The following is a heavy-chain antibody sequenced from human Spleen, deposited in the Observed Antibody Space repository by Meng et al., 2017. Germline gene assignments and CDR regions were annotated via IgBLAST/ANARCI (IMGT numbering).Heavy chain of an antibody. CDR2: ISGYNGDT. CDR1: GFTFTSYG. J-gene: IGHJ6*02. V-gene: IGHV1-18*01. CDR3: ARGKGGYGSLDV. D-gene: IGHD3-10*01. Sequence: ASVKVSCKASGFTFTSYGFTWVRHAPGQGLEWMGRISGYNGDTNYAENFQGRVTMTRDTSTSTVYMDLSSLRSEDTAVYYCARGKGGYGSLDVWGQGTTVTVSS.